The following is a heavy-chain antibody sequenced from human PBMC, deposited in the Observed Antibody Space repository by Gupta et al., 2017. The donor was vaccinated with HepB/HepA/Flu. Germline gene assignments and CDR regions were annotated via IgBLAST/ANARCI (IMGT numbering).Heavy chain of an antibody. CDR1: GGSISSSSYY. CDR3: ASSPISTYYYDSSGYYDNWFDP. CDR2: IYYSGST. V-gene: IGHV4-39*01. Sequence: QLQLQESGPGLVKPSETLSLTCTVSGGSISSSSYYWGWIRQPPGKGLEWIGSIYYSGSTYYNPSLKSRVTISGDTSKNQFSLKLSSVTAADTAVYYCASSPISTYYYDSSGYYDNWFDPWGQGNLVTVSS. J-gene: IGHJ5*02. D-gene: IGHD3-22*01.